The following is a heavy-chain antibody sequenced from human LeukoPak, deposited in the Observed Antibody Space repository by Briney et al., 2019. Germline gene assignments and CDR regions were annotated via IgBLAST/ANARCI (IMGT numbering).Heavy chain of an antibody. CDR1: GFTFSSYH. D-gene: IGHD6-13*01. V-gene: IGHV3-48*01. Sequence: GGSLRLSCAASGFTFSSYHMNWVRQAPGKGLEWVSYITSSSTSINYADSVKGRFTISRDNAKNSLYLQMNSLRAEDTAVYYCANTWRGSSWSFDYWGQGTLVTVSS. CDR2: ITSSSTSI. J-gene: IGHJ4*02. CDR3: ANTWRGSSWSFDY.